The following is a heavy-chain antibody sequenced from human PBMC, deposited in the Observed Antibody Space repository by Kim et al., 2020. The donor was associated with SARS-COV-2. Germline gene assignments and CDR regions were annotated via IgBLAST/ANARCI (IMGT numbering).Heavy chain of an antibody. CDR3: ARDLQQPKHSGAFDI. V-gene: IGHV1-69*13. CDR1: GGTFSSYA. Sequence: SVKVSCKASGGTFSSYAISWVRQAPGQGLEWMGGIIPIFGTANYAQKFQGRVTITADESTSTAYMELSSLRSEDTAVYYCARDLQQPKHSGAFDIWGQGTMVTVSS. CDR2: IIPIFGTA. D-gene: IGHD6-13*01. J-gene: IGHJ3*02.